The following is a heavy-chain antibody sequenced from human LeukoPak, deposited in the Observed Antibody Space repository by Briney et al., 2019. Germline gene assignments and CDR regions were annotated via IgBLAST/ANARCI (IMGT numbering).Heavy chain of an antibody. CDR2: ISYDGSNK. CDR3: AKGHYMDV. CDR1: GFTFSSYG. Sequence: GGSLRLSCAASGFTFSSYGMHWVRQAPGKGLEWVAVISYDGSNKYYADSVKGRFTISIDNSKNTLYLQMNSLRAEDTAVYYCAKGHYMDVWGKGTTVTVSS. J-gene: IGHJ6*03. V-gene: IGHV3-30*18.